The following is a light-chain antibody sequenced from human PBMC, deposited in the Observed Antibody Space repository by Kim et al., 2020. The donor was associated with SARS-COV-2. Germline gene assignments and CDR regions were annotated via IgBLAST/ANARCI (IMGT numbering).Light chain of an antibody. CDR1: QSIGTY. CDR2: AAS. V-gene: IGKV1-39*01. CDR3: QKGHTTPLLS. J-gene: IGKJ4*01. Sequence: DIQMTQSPSSLAASVGDRVTIACRASQSIGTYLYWYQQKPGKAPKLLIYAASSVQSGVPSRFICSGSGIDFTLTISSLQPEDFATVYCQKGHTTPLLSVGGGTKVDI.